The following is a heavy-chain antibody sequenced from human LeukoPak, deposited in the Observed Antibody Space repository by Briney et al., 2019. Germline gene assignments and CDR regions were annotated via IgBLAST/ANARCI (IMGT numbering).Heavy chain of an antibody. CDR3: TRDRWIDY. Sequence: GGSLRLSCAASGLIFSNYWMTWVRQAPGKGLEWVANINMDGSEENYVDSVKGRFTIPRDNAKNSLYLRMNSLGAEDTAVYYCTRDRWIDYWGQGTLVTVSS. D-gene: IGHD3-16*02. CDR2: INMDGSEE. V-gene: IGHV3-7*01. J-gene: IGHJ4*02. CDR1: GLIFSNYW.